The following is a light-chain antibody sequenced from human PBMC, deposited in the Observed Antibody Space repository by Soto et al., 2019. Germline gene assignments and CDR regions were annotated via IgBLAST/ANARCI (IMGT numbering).Light chain of an antibody. CDR2: EAS. J-gene: IGKJ2*01. V-gene: IGKV3-11*01. CDR3: QQRSNGPSYT. CDR1: QSVTSY. Sequence: EIVLTQSPATLSLSPGERATLSYRASQSVTSYLAWYQQKPGQALRLLIYEASNRAIGIPARFSGSGSGTDFTLTISSLEPEDFAVYYCQQRSNGPSYTFGQGTKLEIK.